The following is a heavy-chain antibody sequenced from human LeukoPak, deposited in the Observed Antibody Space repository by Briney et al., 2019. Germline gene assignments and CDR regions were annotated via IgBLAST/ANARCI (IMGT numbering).Heavy chain of an antibody. D-gene: IGHD3-9*01. CDR1: GFTFSSYA. Sequence: GGSLRLSCAASGFTFSSYAMSWVRQAPGKGLEWVSAISGSGGSTYYADSVKGWFTISRDNSKNTLYLQMNSLRAEDTAVYYCAKDRLKYDILTGYEYWGQGTLVTVSS. V-gene: IGHV3-23*01. CDR3: AKDRLKYDILTGYEY. CDR2: ISGSGGST. J-gene: IGHJ4*02.